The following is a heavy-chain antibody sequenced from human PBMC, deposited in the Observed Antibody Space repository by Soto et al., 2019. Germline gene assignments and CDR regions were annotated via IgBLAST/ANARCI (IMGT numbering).Heavy chain of an antibody. D-gene: IGHD5-18*01. V-gene: IGHV4-59*01. CDR3: ARESYSYGNAGKFDY. J-gene: IGHJ4*02. CDR1: GGSISSYY. Sequence: PSETLSLTCTVSGGSISSYYWSWIRQPPGKGLEWIGYIYYSGSTNYNPSLKSRVTISVDTSKNQFSLKLSSVTAADTAVYYCARESYSYGNAGKFDYWGQGTLVTVSS. CDR2: IYYSGST.